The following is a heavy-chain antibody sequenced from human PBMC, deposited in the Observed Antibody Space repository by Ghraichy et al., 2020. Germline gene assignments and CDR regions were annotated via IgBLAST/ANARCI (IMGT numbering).Heavy chain of an antibody. CDR2: IRNDGSST. Sequence: GGYLRLSCAASGSTFGSYAMTWVRQAPRKGLEWVSSIRNDGSSTFYADSVKGRFTISRDTSTNTLHLQMNSLRAEDTAVYFCAKPLRGNSMDMMFDYWGQGTLVTVSS. CDR3: AKPLRGNSMDMMFDY. V-gene: IGHV3-23*01. D-gene: IGHD1-7*01. J-gene: IGHJ4*02. CDR1: GSTFGSYA.